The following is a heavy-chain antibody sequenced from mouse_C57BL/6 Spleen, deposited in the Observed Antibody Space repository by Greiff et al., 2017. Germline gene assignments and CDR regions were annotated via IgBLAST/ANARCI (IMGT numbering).Heavy chain of an antibody. CDR3: AREGYGSSYEGFAY. V-gene: IGHV5-4*01. CDR2: ISDGGSYT. CDR1: GFTFSSYA. J-gene: IGHJ3*01. Sequence: DVQLVESGGGLVKPGGSLKLSCAASGFTFSSYAMSWVRQTPEKRLEWVATISDGGSYTYYPDNVKGRFTISRDNAKNNLYLQMSHLKSEDTAMYYCAREGYGSSYEGFAYWGQGTLVTVSA. D-gene: IGHD1-1*01.